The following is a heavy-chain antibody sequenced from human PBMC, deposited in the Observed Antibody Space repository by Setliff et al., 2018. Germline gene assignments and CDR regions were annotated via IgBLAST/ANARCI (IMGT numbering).Heavy chain of an antibody. V-gene: IGHV1-18*01. Sequence: ASVKVSCKASGYTFTSYGFSWVRQAPGQGLEWMGWISVYNGKTKYAQKFQGRVTMTTDTSTRTAYMEVTSLRSDDTAMYYCATEKFPGDWGDYWGQGTLVTVSS. CDR3: ATEKFPGDWGDY. CDR2: ISVYNGKT. D-gene: IGHD2-21*01. J-gene: IGHJ4*02. CDR1: GYTFTSYG.